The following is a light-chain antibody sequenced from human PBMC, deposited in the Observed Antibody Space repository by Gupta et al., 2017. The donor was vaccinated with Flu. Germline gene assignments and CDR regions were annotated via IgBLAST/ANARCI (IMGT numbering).Light chain of an antibody. CDR3: QQRSVWPLT. J-gene: IGKJ5*01. V-gene: IGKV3-11*01. CDR1: QSVSSY. CDR2: DAS. Sequence: PASLSLSPGQKASLPCSASQSVSSYLAWYQQKPGQAPRLLIYDASNRAAGIPARFSGSASGTDFTLTISSLEPEDFAVYFCQQRSVWPLTFGQATRLEIK.